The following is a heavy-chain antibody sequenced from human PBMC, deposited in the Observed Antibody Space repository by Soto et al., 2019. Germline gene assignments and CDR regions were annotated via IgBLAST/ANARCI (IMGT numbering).Heavy chain of an antibody. CDR2: IYYRGTT. J-gene: IGHJ4*02. D-gene: IGHD2-2*01. CDR3: ARGGGSPYHDHEFDY. CDR1: GDSTTFHY. V-gene: IGHV4-59*11. Sequence: SDTLSLTCSVTGDSTTFHYWTWIRKPPGQGPEWIGCIYYRGTTNYNASFNSRVTMSVDTSKNQFSLKLTSVTTADTAVYYCARGGGSPYHDHEFDYWGQG.